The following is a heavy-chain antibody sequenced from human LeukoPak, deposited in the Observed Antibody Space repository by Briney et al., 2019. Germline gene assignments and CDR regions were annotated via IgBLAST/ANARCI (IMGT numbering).Heavy chain of an antibody. D-gene: IGHD3-22*01. V-gene: IGHV1-2*02. J-gene: IGHJ3*02. CDR3: ARDQGDSSGYYGKDAFDI. CDR1: GYTFTSYD. Sequence: ASVKVSCKASGYTFTSYDINWVRQAPGQGLEWMGWINPNSGGTNYAQKFQGRVTMTRDTSISTAYMELSRLRSDDTAVYYCARDQGDSSGYYGKDAFDIWGQGTMVTVSS. CDR2: INPNSGGT.